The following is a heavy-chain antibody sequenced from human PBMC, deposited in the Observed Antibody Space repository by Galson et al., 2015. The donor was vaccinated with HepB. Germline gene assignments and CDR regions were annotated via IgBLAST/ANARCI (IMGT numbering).Heavy chain of an antibody. Sequence: LRLSCAASGFTFSGYYWSWIRQPPGKGLEWIGEINHSGSTNYNPSLKSRVTISVDTSKNQFSLKLSSVTAADTAVYYCARVGRSSGRGYYFDYWGQGTLVTVSS. D-gene: IGHD6-19*01. CDR1: GFTFSGYY. CDR3: ARVGRSSGRGYYFDY. J-gene: IGHJ4*02. CDR2: INHSGST. V-gene: IGHV4-34*01.